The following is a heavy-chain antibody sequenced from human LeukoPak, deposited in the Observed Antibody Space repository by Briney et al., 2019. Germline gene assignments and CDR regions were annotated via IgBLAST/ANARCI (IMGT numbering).Heavy chain of an antibody. CDR2: FTSGDNTI. J-gene: IGHJ4*02. D-gene: IGHD6-13*01. CDR3: ARGGLYSSTYYY. Sequence: GGSLRLSCAASGLTLSNYYMNWICQAPGKGLEWVSCFTSGDNTIYYADSVRGRFTISRDNAMNSLYLQMNSLRAEDTAVYYCARGGLYSSTYYYWGQGTLVTVSS. V-gene: IGHV3-11*01. CDR1: GLTLSNYY.